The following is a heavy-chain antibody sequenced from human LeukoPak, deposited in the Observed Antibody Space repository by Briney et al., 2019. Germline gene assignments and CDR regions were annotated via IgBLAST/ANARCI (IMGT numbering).Heavy chain of an antibody. CDR3: ASNYYDSSGYFH. Sequence: AGSLRLSCVGSGFSFSNSDMNWVRQAPGKGLEWVSVIYSGGSTYYADSVKGRFTISRDNSKNTLYLQMNSLRAEDTAVYYCASNYYDSSGYFHWGQGTLVTVSS. D-gene: IGHD3-22*01. V-gene: IGHV3-53*01. CDR1: GFSFSNSD. J-gene: IGHJ4*02. CDR2: IYSGGST.